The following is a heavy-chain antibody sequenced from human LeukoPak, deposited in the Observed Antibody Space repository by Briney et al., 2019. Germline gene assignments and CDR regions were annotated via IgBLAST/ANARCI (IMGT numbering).Heavy chain of an antibody. D-gene: IGHD6-13*01. CDR2: ISGSGGST. V-gene: IGHV3-23*01. J-gene: IGHJ5*02. CDR1: GFTFSSYA. CDR3: AGGNGSSWYKSWFDP. Sequence: GGSLRLSCAASGFTFSSYAMSWVRQAPGKGLEWVSAISGSGGSTYYADSVKGRFTISRDNSKNTLYLQMNSLRAEDTAVYYCAGGNGSSWYKSWFDPWGQGTLVTVSS.